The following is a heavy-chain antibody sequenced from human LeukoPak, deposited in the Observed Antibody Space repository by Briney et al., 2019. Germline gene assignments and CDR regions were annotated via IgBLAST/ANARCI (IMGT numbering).Heavy chain of an antibody. CDR1: GFTFSTYG. V-gene: IGHV3-73*01. CDR2: IRSKVNSYAT. Sequence: GGSLRLSCAASGFTFSTYGMNWVRQASGKGLEWVGRIRSKVNSYATAYAASVKGRFTISRDDSKNTAYLQMNSLKTEDTAVYYCARLSKHYWGQGILVTVSS. CDR3: ARLSKHY. J-gene: IGHJ4*02.